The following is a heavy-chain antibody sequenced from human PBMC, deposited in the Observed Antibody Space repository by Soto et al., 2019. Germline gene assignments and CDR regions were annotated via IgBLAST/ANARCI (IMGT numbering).Heavy chain of an antibody. Sequence: QLQLQESGSGLVKPSQTLSLTCAVSGGSISSGGYSWSWIRQPPGKGLEWIGYIYHSGSTYYNPSLESRVTISVDRSKNLFSLKLRSVTAADTAVYYCARVREQLADRGWFDPWGQGTLVTVSS. J-gene: IGHJ5*02. CDR1: GGSISSGGYS. CDR3: ARVREQLADRGWFDP. V-gene: IGHV4-30-2*01. D-gene: IGHD6-6*01. CDR2: IYHSGST.